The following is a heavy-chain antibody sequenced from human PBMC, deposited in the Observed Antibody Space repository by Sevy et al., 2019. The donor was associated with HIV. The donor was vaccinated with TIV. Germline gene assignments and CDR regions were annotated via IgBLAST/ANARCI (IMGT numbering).Heavy chain of an antibody. V-gene: IGHV1-18*01. CDR3: ARDLKWELPYYDWFDP. D-gene: IGHD1-26*01. J-gene: IGHJ5*02. Sequence: ASVKVSCKASGYTFTSYGISWVRQAPGQGLEWMGWISAYNGNTNYAQKLQGRVTMTTDTSTSTAYMELRSLGSDDTAVYYCARDLKWELPYYDWFDPWGQGTLVTVSS. CDR2: ISAYNGNT. CDR1: GYTFTSYG.